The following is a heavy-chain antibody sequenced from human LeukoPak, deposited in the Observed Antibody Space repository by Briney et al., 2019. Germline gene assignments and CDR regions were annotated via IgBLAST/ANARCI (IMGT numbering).Heavy chain of an antibody. Sequence: PGESLKISCKGSGYSFTNYWIGWVRQMPGKGLEWMGIIYPGDSDTRYSPSFQGQVTISADKSISTAYLQWSSLKASDTAMYYCASPRGCSGGSCYGFDYWGQGTLVTVSS. CDR1: GYSFTNYW. J-gene: IGHJ4*02. V-gene: IGHV5-51*01. D-gene: IGHD2-15*01. CDR2: IYPGDSDT. CDR3: ASPRGCSGGSCYGFDY.